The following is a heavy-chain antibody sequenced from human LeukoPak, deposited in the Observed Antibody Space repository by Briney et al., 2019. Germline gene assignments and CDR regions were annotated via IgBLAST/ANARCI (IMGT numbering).Heavy chain of an antibody. CDR1: GFTFSNYS. CDR2: ISSSTSTI. V-gene: IGHV3-48*02. Sequence: GWSLRLSCAASGFTFSNYSMNWLRQAPGKGLEGVSYISSSTSTIYYGDSVKGRFTISRDSAKNSLYLQMNSLRDEDTAVYYCARVRIDYYDSSGYYYDAFDIWGQGTMVTVSS. D-gene: IGHD3-22*01. CDR3: ARVRIDYYDSSGYYYDAFDI. J-gene: IGHJ3*02.